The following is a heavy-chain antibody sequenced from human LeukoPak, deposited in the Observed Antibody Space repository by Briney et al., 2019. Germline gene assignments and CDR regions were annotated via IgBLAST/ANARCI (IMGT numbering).Heavy chain of an antibody. CDR1: GGTFSSYA. V-gene: IGHV1-69*13. Sequence: SVKVSCKASGGTFSSYAISWVRQAPGQGLEWMGGIIPIFGTANYAQKFQGRVTTTADESTSTAYMELGSLRSEDTAVYYCAGAERNYYYGSGSSLGYWGQGTLVTVSS. D-gene: IGHD3-10*01. CDR2: IIPIFGTA. CDR3: AGAERNYYYGSGSSLGY. J-gene: IGHJ4*02.